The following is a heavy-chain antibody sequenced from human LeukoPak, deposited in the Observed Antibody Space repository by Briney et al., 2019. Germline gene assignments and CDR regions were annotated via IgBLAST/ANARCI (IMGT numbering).Heavy chain of an antibody. CDR3: ARSSYGEDY. CDR1: GGSFSGYY. D-gene: IGHD3-10*01. V-gene: IGHV4-34*01. J-gene: IGHJ4*02. CDR2: INHSGST. Sequence: SETLSLTCAVYGGSFSGYYWSWIRQPPGKGLEWIGEINHSGSTNYNPSLKSRVNISVDTSKNQFSLKLSSVTAADTAVYYCARSSYGEDYWGQGTLVTVSS.